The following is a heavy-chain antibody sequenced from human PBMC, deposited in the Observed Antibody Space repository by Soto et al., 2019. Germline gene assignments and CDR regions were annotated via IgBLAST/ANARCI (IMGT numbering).Heavy chain of an antibody. V-gene: IGHV4-4*07. J-gene: IGHJ6*02. CDR2: VHVSGGT. D-gene: IGHD6-19*01. Sequence: PSETLSLTCSVSGESISNFYWSWIRQPAGKGLEWIGHVHVSGGTNYNAPLQSRVTMSLDTSSNPVSLQLRSLTAADTAVYYCARDRYGWYPGFDLDVWGPGTTVTVSS. CDR3: ARDRYGWYPGFDLDV. CDR1: GESISNFY.